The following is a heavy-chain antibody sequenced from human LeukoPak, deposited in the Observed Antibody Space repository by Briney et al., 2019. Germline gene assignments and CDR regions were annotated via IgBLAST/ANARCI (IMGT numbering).Heavy chain of an antibody. D-gene: IGHD3-22*01. CDR3: ARGSSGSTYYYMDV. J-gene: IGHJ6*03. CDR2: VSGSGGRT. Sequence: QSGGSLRLSCAASGFTFSSYAMTWVRQAPGRGLEWISGVSGSGGRTYYAESVKGRFTISRDDLKNTLYLQMNSLRVEETAVYYCARGSSGSTYYYMDVWGKGTTVTVSS. V-gene: IGHV3-23*01. CDR1: GFTFSSYA.